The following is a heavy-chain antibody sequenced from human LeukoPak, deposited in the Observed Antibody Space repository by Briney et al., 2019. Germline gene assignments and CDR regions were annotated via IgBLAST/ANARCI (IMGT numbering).Heavy chain of an antibody. V-gene: IGHV1-69*13. J-gene: IGHJ4*02. CDR1: GGTFSSYA. CDR2: IIPIFGTA. CDR3: AREQHDRGIYPDF. D-gene: IGHD3-22*01. Sequence: SVTVSCMASGGTFSSYAISWVRQAPGQGLEWMGGIIPIFGTANYAQKFQGRVTLTADESTSTAYMELSSLRAEDTAVYYCAREQHDRGIYPDFWGQGNLVTVSS.